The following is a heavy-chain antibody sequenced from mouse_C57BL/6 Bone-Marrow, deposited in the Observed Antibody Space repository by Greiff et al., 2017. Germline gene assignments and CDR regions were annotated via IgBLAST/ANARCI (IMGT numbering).Heavy chain of an antibody. J-gene: IGHJ1*03. CDR1: GFTFSSYG. Sequence: DVKLVESGGDLVKPGGSLKLSCAASGFTFSSYGMSWVRQTPDKRLEWVATISSGGSYTYYPDSVKGRFTISRDTAKNTLYQQISSLKSEDTAMYYCARRHITTVVADWYFDVWGTGTTVTVSA. CDR3: ARRHITTVVADWYFDV. V-gene: IGHV5-6*02. D-gene: IGHD1-1*01. CDR2: ISSGGSYT.